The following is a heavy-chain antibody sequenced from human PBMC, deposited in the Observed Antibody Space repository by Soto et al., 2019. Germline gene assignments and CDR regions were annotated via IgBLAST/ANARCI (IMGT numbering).Heavy chain of an antibody. CDR2: ISYDGSNK. Sequence: PGGSLRLSCAASGFTFSSYAMHWVRQAPGKGLEWVAVISYDGSNKYYADSVKGRFTISRDNSKNTLYLQMNSLRAEDTAVYYCAGGRSLDYYGMDVWGQGTTVTVSS. J-gene: IGHJ6*02. D-gene: IGHD3-16*01. V-gene: IGHV3-30-3*01. CDR1: GFTFSSYA. CDR3: AGGRSLDYYGMDV.